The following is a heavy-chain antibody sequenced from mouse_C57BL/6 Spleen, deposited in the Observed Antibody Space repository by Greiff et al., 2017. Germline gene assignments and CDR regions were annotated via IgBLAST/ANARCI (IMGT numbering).Heavy chain of an antibody. J-gene: IGHJ1*03. CDR1: GYTFTSSW. CDR3: ARWGKPRCFDV. Sequence: VQLQQPGAELVMPGASVKLSCKASGYTFTSSWMHWVKQRPGQGLEWIGEIDPSDSYTNYNQKFKGKSTLTVDKSSSTAYMQLSSLTSADSAVYYCARWGKPRCFDVWGTGTTVTVSS. V-gene: IGHV1-69*01. CDR2: IDPSDSYT.